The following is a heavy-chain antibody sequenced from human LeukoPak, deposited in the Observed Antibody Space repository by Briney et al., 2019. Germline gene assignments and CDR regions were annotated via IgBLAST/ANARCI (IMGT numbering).Heavy chain of an antibody. Sequence: ASVKVSCKASGYTFTSYGISWVRQAPGQGLEWMGWISAYNGNTNYAQKLQGRVTMTTDTSTSTAYMELRSLRPDDTAVYYCARAVPLVGATTTDYWGQGTLVTVSS. D-gene: IGHD1-26*01. CDR2: ISAYNGNT. CDR1: GYTFTSYG. CDR3: ARAVPLVGATTTDY. J-gene: IGHJ4*02. V-gene: IGHV1-18*01.